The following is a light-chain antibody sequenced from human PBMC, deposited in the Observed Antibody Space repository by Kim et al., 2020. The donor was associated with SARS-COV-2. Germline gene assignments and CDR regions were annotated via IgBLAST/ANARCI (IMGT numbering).Light chain of an antibody. J-gene: IGKJ2*01. CDR1: QSVSSSY. V-gene: IGKV3-20*01. Sequence: EIVLTQSPGTLSLSPGERANLSCRASQSVSSSYLAWYQQKPGQAPRLLIYGASRRATGIPDRFSGSGSGSDFTLTISRLEPEDSAVYYCQQYGSSPRYTFGQGTKLESK. CDR2: GAS. CDR3: QQYGSSPRYT.